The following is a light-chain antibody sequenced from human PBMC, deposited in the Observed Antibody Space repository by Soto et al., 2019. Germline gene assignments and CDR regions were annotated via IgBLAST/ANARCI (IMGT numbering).Light chain of an antibody. Sequence: DIVMTQSPSSLPVTPGEPASISCRSSQSLLHSNGYNYLDWYLQKPGQSPQLLIYLGSNRASGVPDRFSGSGSGTDFTLKISRVEAEDVGVYYCMQALQTPWTFGQGTKV. J-gene: IGKJ1*01. V-gene: IGKV2-28*01. CDR2: LGS. CDR1: QSLLHSNGYNY. CDR3: MQALQTPWT.